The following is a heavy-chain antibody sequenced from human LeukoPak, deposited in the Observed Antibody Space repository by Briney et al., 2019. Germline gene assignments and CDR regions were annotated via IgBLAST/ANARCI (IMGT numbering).Heavy chain of an antibody. D-gene: IGHD1-1*01. CDR2: ISPYDGNT. CDR1: NYTFASYG. V-gene: IGHV1-18*01. Sequence: WASVKVSCKASNYTFASYGLSWVRQAPGQGLKWVGWISPYDGNTDYAQRFQARVTMTIDRATRTVYMDLKRLRLDDTAVYYCVRVWPPNAVDRGMTYSYFNALDVWGQGTTVIVSS. CDR3: VRVWPPNAVDRGMTYSYFNALDV. J-gene: IGHJ6*02.